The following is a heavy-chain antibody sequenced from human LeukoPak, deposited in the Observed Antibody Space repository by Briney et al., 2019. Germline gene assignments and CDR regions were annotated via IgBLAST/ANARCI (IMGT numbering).Heavy chain of an antibody. V-gene: IGHV5-51*01. CDR3: ARHLYYDSRTWFDI. CDR2: IYPGDSDT. D-gene: IGHD3-22*01. J-gene: IGHJ5*02. CDR1: GYTFTNYW. Sequence: LGESLKISCKGSGYTFTNYWIGWVRQMPGKGLEWMGIIYPGDSDTRYSPSFQGQVTISADKSISTAYLQWSSLKASDTAMYYCARHLYYDSRTWFDIWGQGTQLTVSS.